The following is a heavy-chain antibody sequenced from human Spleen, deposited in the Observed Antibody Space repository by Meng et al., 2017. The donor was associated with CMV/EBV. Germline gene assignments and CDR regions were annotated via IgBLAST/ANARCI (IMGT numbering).Heavy chain of an antibody. CDR1: GYIFPNYG. V-gene: IGHV1-8*03. Sequence: ASVKVSCKASGYIFPNYGISWVRQAPGQGLEWMGWVNPKGGNIDFTQKFLGRLTFTRDTSIGTAYMELSSLKSEDTAVYYCARRSRHSHSSGHYRDAFDIWGQGTMVTVSS. J-gene: IGHJ3*02. CDR3: ARRSRHSHSSGHYRDAFDI. D-gene: IGHD3-22*01. CDR2: VNPKGGNI.